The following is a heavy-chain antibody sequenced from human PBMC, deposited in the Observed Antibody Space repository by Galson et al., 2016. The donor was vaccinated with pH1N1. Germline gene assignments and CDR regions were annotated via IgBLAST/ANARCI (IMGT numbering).Heavy chain of an antibody. D-gene: IGHD6-19*01. J-gene: IGHJ3*02. CDR1: GGSFSGHY. Sequence: SETLSLTCALYGGSFSGHYWSWIRQSPGKGLEWIGEISHSGRSDYNPSLEGRVTVSIDTSMHQFSLNLMSVAAADTAVYYCARHSTSGFPGIEVAARRRPFVIWGPGTMVIVSS. CDR3: ARHSTSGFPGIEVAARRRPFVI. CDR2: ISHSGRS. V-gene: IGHV4-34*01.